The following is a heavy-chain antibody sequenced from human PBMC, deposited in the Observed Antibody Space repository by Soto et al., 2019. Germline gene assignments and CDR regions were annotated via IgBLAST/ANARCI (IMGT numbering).Heavy chain of an antibody. CDR1: GFSLTTSGVG. Sequence: QITLKESGPTLVKPTQTLTLTCTFSGFSLTTSGVGVGWIRQPPGKALEWLALLYWDDDKRYSPSLKSRPTIAMDTSNTQVVLTMTNMDPVDTGTYFCAHASGRSGDYWGQGTLVTVSS. V-gene: IGHV2-5*02. J-gene: IGHJ4*02. D-gene: IGHD3-10*01. CDR3: AHASGRSGDY. CDR2: LYWDDDK.